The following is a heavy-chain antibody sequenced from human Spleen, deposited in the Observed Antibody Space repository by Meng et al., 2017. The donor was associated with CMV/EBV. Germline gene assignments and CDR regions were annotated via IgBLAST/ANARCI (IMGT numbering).Heavy chain of an antibody. J-gene: IGHJ4*02. CDR1: GDFISSSSYY. V-gene: IGHV4-39*07. D-gene: IGHD3-3*01. Sequence: GSLRLSCTVSGDFISSSSYYWGWIRQPPGKGLEWIATIFYSGSTYYNPSLKSRVTLSVDTLKNHFSLKVSSVTAADTAFYYCARLSGPKGWAFDFWGQGRLVTVSS. CDR2: IFYSGST. CDR3: ARLSGPKGWAFDF.